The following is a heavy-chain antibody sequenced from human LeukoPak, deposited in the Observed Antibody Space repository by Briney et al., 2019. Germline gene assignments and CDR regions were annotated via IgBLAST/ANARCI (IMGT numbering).Heavy chain of an antibody. CDR1: GFTFSDYY. CDR2: ISISAGTI. D-gene: IGHD4-17*01. CDR3: ARGGYGDYSFDY. Sequence: NPGGSLRLSCAASGFTFSDYYMNWIRQAPGKGLEWVSCISISAGTIYYADSVKGRFTISRDNAKNSLYLQMNSLRAEDTAVYYCARGGYGDYSFDYWGQGTLVTVSS. V-gene: IGHV3-11*01. J-gene: IGHJ4*02.